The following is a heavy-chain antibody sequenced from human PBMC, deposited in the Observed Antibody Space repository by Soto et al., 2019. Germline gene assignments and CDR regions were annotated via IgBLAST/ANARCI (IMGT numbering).Heavy chain of an antibody. Sequence: QVQLQESGPGLVKPSETLSLSCTVSGASVSSGAYYWSWLRQPPGKGLVWIASIHPSGSTYYNPSFRSRVTISVDTSKSQFSLKVNSVTAADTAVYYCARGPDYSKSGYWGQGALVTVSS. D-gene: IGHD4-4*01. CDR2: IHPSGST. CDR1: GASVSSGAYY. J-gene: IGHJ4*02. V-gene: IGHV4-61*08. CDR3: ARGPDYSKSGY.